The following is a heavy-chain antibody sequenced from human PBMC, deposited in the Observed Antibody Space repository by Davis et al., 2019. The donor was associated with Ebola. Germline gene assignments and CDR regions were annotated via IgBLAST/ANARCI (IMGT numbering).Heavy chain of an antibody. Sequence: PGGSLRFSCAVYGGSFSDYYWSWIRQPPGKGLEWIGEINHSGSTNYNPSLKSRVTISVDTSKNQFSLKLSSVTAADTAVYYCARGLAAAGYYFDYWGQGTLVTVSS. V-gene: IGHV4-34*01. J-gene: IGHJ4*02. D-gene: IGHD6-13*01. CDR1: GGSFSDYY. CDR2: INHSGST. CDR3: ARGLAAAGYYFDY.